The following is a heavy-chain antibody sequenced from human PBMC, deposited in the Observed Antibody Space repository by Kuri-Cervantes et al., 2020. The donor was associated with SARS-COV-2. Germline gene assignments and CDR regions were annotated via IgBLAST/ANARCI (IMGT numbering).Heavy chain of an antibody. CDR2: IWYDGSNK. Sequence: GESLKISCVASGFTFRTYAVHWVRQPPGKGLEWVAVIWYDGSNKYYADSVKGRFTISRDNSKNTLYLQMNSLRAEDTAVYYCARGRGYSYGHYYYYMDVWGKGTTVTVSS. D-gene: IGHD5-18*01. CDR3: ARGRGYSYGHYYYYMDV. V-gene: IGHV3-33*08. J-gene: IGHJ6*03. CDR1: GFTFRTYA.